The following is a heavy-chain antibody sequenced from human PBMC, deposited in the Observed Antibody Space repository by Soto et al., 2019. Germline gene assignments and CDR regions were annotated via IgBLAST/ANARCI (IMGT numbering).Heavy chain of an antibody. CDR2: IDPSSVYI. Sequence: ESGGGLVKPGGSLRLSCAASGFTFSTYSMHWVRQAPGKGLEWVSSIDPSSVYIFYAASLQGRFTVSRANAQNSFYLQMNSLRAEDTAVYYCARSLVRGAPDSWGQGTLVTVSP. V-gene: IGHV3-21*04. D-gene: IGHD1-26*01. J-gene: IGHJ4*02. CDR1: GFTFSTYS. CDR3: ARSLVRGAPDS.